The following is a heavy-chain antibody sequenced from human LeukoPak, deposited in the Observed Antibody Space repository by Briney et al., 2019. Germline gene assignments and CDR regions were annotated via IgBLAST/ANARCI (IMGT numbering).Heavy chain of an antibody. J-gene: IGHJ4*02. CDR3: ARDYTSSCWDS. Sequence: ASVKVSCKASGYTFTGRYIQWVRQAPGQGLERMGWINTNSGGTTYSQKFQGRISMTRDPSITTVYMELSSLKSDDSAVYYCARDYTSSCWDSWGQGTLVTVSS. CDR2: INTNSGGT. D-gene: IGHD3-16*01. V-gene: IGHV1-2*02. CDR1: GYTFTGRY.